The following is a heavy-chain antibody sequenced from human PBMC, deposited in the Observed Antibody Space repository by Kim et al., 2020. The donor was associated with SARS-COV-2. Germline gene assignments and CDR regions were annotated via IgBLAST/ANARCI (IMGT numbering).Heavy chain of an antibody. CDR3: ARGGLVGIAAADKYYFDY. J-gene: IGHJ4*02. Sequence: SETLSLTCAVYGGSFSGYYWSWIRQPPGKGLEWIGEINHSGSTNYNPSLKSRVTISVDTSKNQFSLKLSSVTAADTAVYYCARGGLVGIAAADKYYFDYWGQGTLVTVSS. CDR2: INHSGST. CDR1: GGSFSGYY. D-gene: IGHD6-13*01. V-gene: IGHV4-34*01.